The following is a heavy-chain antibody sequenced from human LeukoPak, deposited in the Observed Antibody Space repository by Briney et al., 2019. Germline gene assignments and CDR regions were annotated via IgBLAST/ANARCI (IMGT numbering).Heavy chain of an antibody. D-gene: IGHD3-10*01. CDR2: ISSSSSTI. J-gene: IGHJ3*02. V-gene: IGHV3-48*01. Sequence: PGGSLRLSCAASGFTFSSYSMNWVRQAPGKGLEWVSCISSSSSTIYYADSVKGRFTISRDNAKNSLYLQMNSLGAEDTDVYYCARKKAGSYFLGDVFNIGAKGKMATAS. CDR1: GFTFSSYS. CDR3: ARKKAGSYFLGDVFNI.